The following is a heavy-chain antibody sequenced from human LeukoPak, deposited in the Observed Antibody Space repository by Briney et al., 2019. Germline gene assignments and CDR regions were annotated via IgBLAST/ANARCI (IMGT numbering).Heavy chain of an antibody. J-gene: IGHJ4*02. CDR2: IIPILGIA. D-gene: IGHD3-22*01. V-gene: IGHV1-69*04. Sequence: ASVKVSCKASGGTFSSYAISWVRQAPGQGLEWMGRIIPILGIANYAQKFQGRVTITADKSTSTAYIELSSLRSEDTAVYYCARDQEYYYDSSGYYYTLDYWGQGTLVTVSS. CDR3: ARDQEYYYDSSGYYYTLDY. CDR1: GGTFSSYA.